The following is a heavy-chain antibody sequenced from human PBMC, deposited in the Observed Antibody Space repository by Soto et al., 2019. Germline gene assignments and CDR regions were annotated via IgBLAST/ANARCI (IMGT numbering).Heavy chain of an antibody. D-gene: IGHD3-16*01. CDR3: AKAPLRFYYYYGMDV. CDR1: GFTFSSYA. V-gene: IGHV3-23*01. Sequence: EVQLLESGGGLVQPGGSLRLSCAASGFTFSSYAMSWVRQAPGKGLEWVSAISGSGGSTYYADSVKGRFTISRDNSKSTLYVQMNSLRADDTAVYYCAKAPLRFYYYYGMDVWGQGTTVTVSS. CDR2: ISGSGGST. J-gene: IGHJ6*02.